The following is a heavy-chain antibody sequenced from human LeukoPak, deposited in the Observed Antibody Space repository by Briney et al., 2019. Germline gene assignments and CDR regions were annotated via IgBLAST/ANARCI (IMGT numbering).Heavy chain of an antibody. CDR3: ARGGGLDV. J-gene: IGHJ6*02. CDR1: GFTFSSYW. CDR2: MNHNGNVN. D-gene: IGHD3-16*01. Sequence: GGSLKLSCAASGFTFSSYWMNWARQAPGKGLEWVASMNHNGNVNYYVDSVKGRFTISRDNAKNSLYLQMSNLRAEDTAVYFCARGGGLDVWGQGATVTVSS. V-gene: IGHV3-7*03.